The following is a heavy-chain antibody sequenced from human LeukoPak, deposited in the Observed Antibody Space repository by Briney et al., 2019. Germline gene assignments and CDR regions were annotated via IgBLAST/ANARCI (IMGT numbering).Heavy chain of an antibody. J-gene: IGHJ5*02. CDR2: IYYSGST. Sequence: SETLSLTCTVAGGSISGYYWSWIRQPPGKGLEWIGYIYYSGSTNYNPSLKSRVTISVDTSKNQFSLKLSSVTAADTAVYYCARHGYSSGSLAWFDPWGQGTQVTVSS. CDR1: GGSISGYY. CDR3: ARHGYSSGSLAWFDP. D-gene: IGHD6-19*01. V-gene: IGHV4-59*01.